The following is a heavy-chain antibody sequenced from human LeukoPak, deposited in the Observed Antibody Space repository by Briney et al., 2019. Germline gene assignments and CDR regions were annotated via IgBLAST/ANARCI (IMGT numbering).Heavy chain of an antibody. V-gene: IGHV4-39*07. CDR3: ARSSHCSGGSCYSLTGVGY. D-gene: IGHD2-15*01. Sequence: SETLSLTCTVSGGSISSSSYYWGWIRQPPGKGLEWIGSIYYSGSTYYNPSLKSRVTMLVDTSKNQFSLKLSSVTAADTAVYYCARSSHCSGGSCYSLTGVGYWGQGTLVTVSS. J-gene: IGHJ4*02. CDR1: GGSISSSSYY. CDR2: IYYSGST.